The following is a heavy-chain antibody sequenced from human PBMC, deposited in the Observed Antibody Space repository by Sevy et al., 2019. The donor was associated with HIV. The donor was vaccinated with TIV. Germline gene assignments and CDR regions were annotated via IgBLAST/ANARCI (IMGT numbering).Heavy chain of an antibody. Sequence: GGSLRLSCTASGFTFSSAWMSWVRQAPGKGLEWDGRIKSEFDGGAIDYAAPLKGRFSISREDSKTTVYLQMNSLKTDDTAVYYCITDPTYRGYDEEVINYYFYGMDVWGQGTTVTVSS. D-gene: IGHD5-12*01. CDR3: ITDPTYRGYDEEVINYYFYGMDV. V-gene: IGHV3-15*01. J-gene: IGHJ6*02. CDR2: IKSEFDGGAI. CDR1: GFTFSSAW.